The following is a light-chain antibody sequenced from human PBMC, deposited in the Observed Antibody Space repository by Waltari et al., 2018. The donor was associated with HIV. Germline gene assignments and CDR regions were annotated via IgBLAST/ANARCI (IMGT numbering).Light chain of an antibody. V-gene: IGLV2-23*01. CDR2: EGS. CDR1: SSDVGSYNL. CDR3: CSYAGSYV. J-gene: IGLJ1*01. Sequence: QSALTQPASVSGSPGQSVTISCTGISSDVGSYNLVSWYQQHPGKAPKLIIYEGSKRPSGVSNHFSGSKSGDTVSLTISGLQAEDEADYFCCSYAGSYVFGTGTKVTVL.